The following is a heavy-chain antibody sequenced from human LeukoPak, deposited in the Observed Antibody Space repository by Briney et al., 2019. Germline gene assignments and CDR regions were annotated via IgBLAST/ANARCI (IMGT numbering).Heavy chain of an antibody. CDR3: ARDTSASPDDY. Sequence: GGSLRLSCAASGFTFSDLYMNWVRQAPGKGLEWIGRIRNKAQRYTTEYATSVKGRFTISRDDSQNSLFLKMNSLKTEDTAVYYCARDTSASPDDYWGPGTLVTVSS. CDR2: IRNKAQRYTT. CDR1: GFTFSDLY. D-gene: IGHD1-26*01. V-gene: IGHV3-72*01. J-gene: IGHJ4*02.